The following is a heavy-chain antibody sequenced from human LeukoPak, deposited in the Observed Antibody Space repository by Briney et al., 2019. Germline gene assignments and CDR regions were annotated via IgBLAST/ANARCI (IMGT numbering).Heavy chain of an antibody. J-gene: IGHJ5*02. CDR3: ARAVQLEPTTGHNWFDP. D-gene: IGHD1-1*01. V-gene: IGHV1-18*04. CDR2: ISAYNGNT. Sequence: ASVKVSCKASGYTFTRYGISGVRQAPGHGLEWMGWISAYNGNTNYAQKLQGRVTMTTDTSTSTAYMELRSLRSDDTAVYYCARAVQLEPTTGHNWFDPWGQGTLVTVSS. CDR1: GYTFTRYG.